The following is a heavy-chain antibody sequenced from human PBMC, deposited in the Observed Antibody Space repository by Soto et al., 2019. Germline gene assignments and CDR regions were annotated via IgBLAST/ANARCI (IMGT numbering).Heavy chain of an antibody. CDR1: GGSISSYY. V-gene: IGHV4-59*01. CDR3: AREKDYGDHFDY. D-gene: IGHD4-17*01. CDR2: IYYSGST. J-gene: IGHJ4*02. Sequence: SETLSLTCTVSGGSISSYYWSWIRQPPGKGLEWIGYIYYSGSTNYNPSLKSRVTISVDTSKNQFSLKLSSVTAADTAVYYCAREKDYGDHFDYWGQGTLVTVSS.